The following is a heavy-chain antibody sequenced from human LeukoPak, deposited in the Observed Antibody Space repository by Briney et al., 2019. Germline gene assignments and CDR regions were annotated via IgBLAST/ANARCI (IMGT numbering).Heavy chain of an antibody. J-gene: IGHJ4*02. CDR1: GGSISSGGYY. V-gene: IGHV4-31*03. Sequence: SETLSLACTVSGGSISSGGYYWSWIRQHPGKGLEWIGYIYYSGSTYYNPSLKSRVTISVDTSKNQFSLKLSSVTAADTAVYYCARGHCSSTSCYPIDYWGQGTLVTVSS. CDR3: ARGHCSSTSCYPIDY. CDR2: IYYSGST. D-gene: IGHD2-2*01.